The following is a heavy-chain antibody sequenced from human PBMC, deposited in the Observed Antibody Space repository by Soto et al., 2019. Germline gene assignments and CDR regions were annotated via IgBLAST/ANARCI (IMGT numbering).Heavy chain of an antibody. J-gene: IGHJ4*02. D-gene: IGHD2-2*01. Sequence: SETLSLTCAVYGGSFSGYYWSWIRQPPGKGLEWIGEINHSGSTNYNPSLKSRVTISVDTSKNQFSLKLSSVTAADTAVYYCARGCPAGEDYWGQGTLVTVSS. CDR2: INHSGST. CDR1: GGSFSGYY. CDR3: ARGCPAGEDY. V-gene: IGHV4-34*01.